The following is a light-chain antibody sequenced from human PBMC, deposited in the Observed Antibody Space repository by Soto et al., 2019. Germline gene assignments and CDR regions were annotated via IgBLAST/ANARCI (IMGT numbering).Light chain of an antibody. V-gene: IGLV2-8*01. CDR2: EVS. Sequence: QSALTQPPSASGSPGQSVTISCTGTSSDIGGYDYVSWYQQHPGKAPKLIIYEVSKRPSGVPDRFSGSKSGNTASLTVSGLQAEDEADYYCSSYAGSNNLVFXGGT. J-gene: IGLJ3*02. CDR3: SSYAGSNNLV. CDR1: SSDIGGYDY.